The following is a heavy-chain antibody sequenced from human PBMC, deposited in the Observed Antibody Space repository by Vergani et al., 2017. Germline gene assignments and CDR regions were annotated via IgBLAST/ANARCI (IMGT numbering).Heavy chain of an antibody. V-gene: IGHV1-45*02. CDR1: GYTFTYRY. J-gene: IGHJ4*02. D-gene: IGHD3-22*01. CDR2: ITPINGNT. CDR3: AKDSIPLSALLSYVPYLDY. Sequence: QMQLVQSGAEVKKTGSSVKVSCKASGYTFTYRYLHWVRQAPGRALEWMGWITPINGNTNYAQKFQDRVTITRDRSMSTAYMELSRLRSEDTAMCDCAKDSIPLSALLSYVPYLDYWGQGTLVTVSS.